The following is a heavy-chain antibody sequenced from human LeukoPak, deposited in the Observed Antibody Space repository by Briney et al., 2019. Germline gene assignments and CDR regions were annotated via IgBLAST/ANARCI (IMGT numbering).Heavy chain of an antibody. J-gene: IGHJ4*02. D-gene: IGHD3-10*01. Sequence: SETLSLTCTVSGGSISSYYWSWIRQPPGKRLEWIGYTHYSGSTDKNPSLWSRVTISVDTSKNQISLKLNSVTAADTAVYYCARQGSENYFDYWGQGTLVAVSS. CDR3: ARQGSENYFDY. V-gene: IGHV4-59*08. CDR1: GGSISSYY. CDR2: THYSGST.